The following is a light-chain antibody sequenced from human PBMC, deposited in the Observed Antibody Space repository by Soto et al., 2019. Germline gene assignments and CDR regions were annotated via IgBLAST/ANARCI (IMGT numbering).Light chain of an antibody. V-gene: IGKV3-20*01. CDR1: QSGSGIF. Sequence: EIVLTQSPGTLSLSPGERATLSCTASQSGSGIFLAWYQQKPGQAPRLLIYAASIRATGIPDRFSGSGSGTDFTLTISRLEPEDFAVYNCQQYGDPSWTFGQGTKVEIK. CDR3: QQYGDPSWT. J-gene: IGKJ1*01. CDR2: AAS.